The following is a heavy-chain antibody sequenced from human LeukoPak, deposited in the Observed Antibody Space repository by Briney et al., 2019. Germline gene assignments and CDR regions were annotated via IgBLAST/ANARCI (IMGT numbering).Heavy chain of an antibody. CDR2: INNDGSSV. CDR3: VSSYCSGGSCYSASGY. D-gene: IGHD2-15*01. V-gene: IGHV3-74*01. J-gene: IGHJ4*02. Sequence: GGSLRLSCAASGFTFSSYWMHWVRQAPGKGLVWVSRINNDGSSVNYADSVRGRFTISRDNAKNTLYLQMNSLRAEDTAVYYCVSSYCSGGSCYSASGYWGQRTLVTVSS. CDR1: GFTFSSYW.